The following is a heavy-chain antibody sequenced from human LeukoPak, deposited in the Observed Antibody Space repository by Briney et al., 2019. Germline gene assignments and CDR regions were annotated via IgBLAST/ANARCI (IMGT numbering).Heavy chain of an antibody. CDR1: GFTVSSNY. V-gene: IGHV3-66*01. Sequence: GGSLRLSCGASGFTVSSNYMNWVRQAPGKGLEWVSVIYSGGTTYHADSVKGRFTISRDNSKNMLYLQMNSLRAEDTAVYYCAKTGGRGDPFDYWGQGTLVTVSS. J-gene: IGHJ4*02. D-gene: IGHD2-21*02. CDR3: AKTGGRGDPFDY. CDR2: IYSGGTT.